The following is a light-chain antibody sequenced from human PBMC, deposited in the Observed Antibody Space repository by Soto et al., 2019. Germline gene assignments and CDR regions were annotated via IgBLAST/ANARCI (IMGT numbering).Light chain of an antibody. CDR3: QQYYSNPFT. CDR1: PRVLYSNNKNY. CDR2: WAS. V-gene: IGKV4-1*01. Sequence: IVITHSPDSLSLSLRGRTTINCKSSPRVLYSNNKNYLAWYQHKPGQSPKLLIYWASTRESGVPDRFSGSGSGTDFTLTISSLQAEDMAVYYCQQYYSNPFTFGGGTKVDNK. J-gene: IGKJ4*01.